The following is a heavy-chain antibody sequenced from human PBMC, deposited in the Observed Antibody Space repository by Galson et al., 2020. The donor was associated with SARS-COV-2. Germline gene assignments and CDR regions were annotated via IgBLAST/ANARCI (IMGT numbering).Heavy chain of an antibody. V-gene: IGHV4-59*11. J-gene: IGHJ4*02. Sequence: ETSETLSLTCTVSRGSISGHYWSWIRQPPGKGLEWIGYIPDSGTTNINPSLKSRVSISLDPPKNQFSLKVNSVTAADTAIYYCAKLAEGRRGAEDYCGQGTLGAVSS. D-gene: IGHD1-26*01. CDR3: AKLAEGRRGAEDY. CDR1: RGSISGHY. CDR2: IPDSGTT.